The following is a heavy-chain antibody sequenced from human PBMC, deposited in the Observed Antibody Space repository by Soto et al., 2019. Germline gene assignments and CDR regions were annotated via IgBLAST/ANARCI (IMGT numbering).Heavy chain of an antibody. V-gene: IGHV2-5*02. CDR1: GFSLSARPVA. CDR3: VHRAGIDGNWNGGYFDY. Sequence: QITLRESGPTRVKPTQTLTLTCTFSGFSLSARPVAVGWIRQPPRKALERLALIYWDDDKRYSPSLMSRLTITKDTSKNQVVLTMTNMDPLDTAIYYCVHRAGIDGNWNGGYFDYWGQGALVTVSS. J-gene: IGHJ4*02. D-gene: IGHD1-1*01. CDR2: IYWDDDK.